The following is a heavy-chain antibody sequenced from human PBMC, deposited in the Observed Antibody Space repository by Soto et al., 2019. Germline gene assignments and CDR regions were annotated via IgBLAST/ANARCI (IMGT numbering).Heavy chain of an antibody. D-gene: IGHD3-10*01. V-gene: IGHV3-48*03. Sequence: GGSLRLSCAASGFTFSRFELHWVRQAPGKGLEWISYISSSGSTAYYASSVGGRFTISRDNANNSVYLQMDSLRAEDTALYYCTRAAWFPYLSFYWGQGALVTVSS. CDR3: TRAAWFPYLSFY. CDR2: ISSSGSTA. J-gene: IGHJ4*02. CDR1: GFTFSRFE.